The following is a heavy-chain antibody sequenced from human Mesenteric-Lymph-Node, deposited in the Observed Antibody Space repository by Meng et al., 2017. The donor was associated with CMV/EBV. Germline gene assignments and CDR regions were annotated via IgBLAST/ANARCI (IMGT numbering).Heavy chain of an antibody. J-gene: IGHJ4*02. V-gene: IGHV2-5*02. D-gene: IGHD6-13*01. CDR2: IYWDDDK. CDR3: AHSSGIAAAGPFYFDY. Sequence: ITLKDSGHTLVKPTQTPTQTCTLSGFSFSTSGVGVGWIRQPPGKALEWLALIYWDDDKRYSPSLKSRLTITKDTSKNQVVLTMTNMDPVDTATYYCAHSSGIAAAGPFYFDYWGQGTLVTVSS. CDR1: GFSFSTSGVG.